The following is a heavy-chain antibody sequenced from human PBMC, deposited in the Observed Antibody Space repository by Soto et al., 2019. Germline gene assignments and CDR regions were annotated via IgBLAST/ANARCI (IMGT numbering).Heavy chain of an antibody. CDR1: GGSISSYY. D-gene: IGHD1-26*01. J-gene: IGHJ4*02. Sequence: SETLSLTCTASGGSISSYYWSWIRQPPGKGLEWIGYIYYSGSTNYNPSLKSRVTISVDTSKNQFSLKLSSVTAADTAVYYCARTVVVGATYFDYWGQGTLVTVSS. CDR2: IYYSGST. CDR3: ARTVVVGATYFDY. V-gene: IGHV4-59*01.